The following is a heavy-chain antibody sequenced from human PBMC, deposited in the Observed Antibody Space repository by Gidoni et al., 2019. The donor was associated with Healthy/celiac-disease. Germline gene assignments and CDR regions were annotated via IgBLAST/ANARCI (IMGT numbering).Heavy chain of an antibody. CDR1: GFTFSSLA. CDR3: AKECPARIMSQTTYYDFWSGYLYIYPPAGFDP. J-gene: IGHJ5*02. Sequence: EVQLLSSGGGLVPPGGSLRLSCAASGFTFSSLAMSWVRQAPGTGLDWVLAISGSGGSTYYADSVKGRFTISRDNSKNTLYLQMNSLRAEDTAVYYCAKECPARIMSQTTYYDFWSGYLYIYPPAGFDPWGQGTLVTVSS. V-gene: IGHV3-23*01. D-gene: IGHD3-3*01. CDR2: ISGSGGST.